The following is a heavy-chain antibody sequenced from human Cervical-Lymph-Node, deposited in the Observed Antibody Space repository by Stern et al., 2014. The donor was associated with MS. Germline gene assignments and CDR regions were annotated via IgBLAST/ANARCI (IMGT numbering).Heavy chain of an antibody. CDR1: GFTFSNYA. Sequence: VQLEESGGGVVQPGGSLRLSCAASGFTFSNYAMHWVRRAPGKGLEWVSIVSYDGNNKFYADSVKGRFTVSRDNSQNTLSLQMNSLRGDDTAIYYCAREVYQLREPRFDTWGQGTLVTVSS. D-gene: IGHD2-2*01. J-gene: IGHJ4*02. V-gene: IGHV3-30-3*01. CDR2: VSYDGNNK. CDR3: AREVYQLREPRFDT.